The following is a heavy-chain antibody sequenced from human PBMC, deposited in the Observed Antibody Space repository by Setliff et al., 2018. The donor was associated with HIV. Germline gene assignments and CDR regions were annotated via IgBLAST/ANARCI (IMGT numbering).Heavy chain of an antibody. CDR2: IYTSGST. CDR1: GGSISSGSYY. J-gene: IGHJ4*02. Sequence: SETLSLTCTVSGGSISSGSYYWSWIRQPAGKGLEWIGRIYTSGSTNYNPSLKSRVTISVDTSKNQFSLKLSSVTAADTAVYYCVRDRETVSISGVAVPYFDYWGQGTQVTSPQ. CDR3: VRDRETVSISGVAVPYFDY. D-gene: IGHD3-3*01. V-gene: IGHV4-61*02.